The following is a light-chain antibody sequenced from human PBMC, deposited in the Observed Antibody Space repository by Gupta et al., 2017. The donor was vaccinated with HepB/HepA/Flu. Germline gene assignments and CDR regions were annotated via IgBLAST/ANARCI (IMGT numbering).Light chain of an antibody. Sequence: SALPQPASVSGSPGQSITISCTGTSSDIGGYNYVSWYQQHPGKAPKLMIYDVSNRPSGVSNRFSGSKSGNTASLTISGLQDEDEADYYCSSYASSSPWVFGGGTRLTVL. CDR3: SSYASSSPWV. CDR1: SSDIGGYNY. J-gene: IGLJ3*02. CDR2: DVS. V-gene: IGLV2-14*03.